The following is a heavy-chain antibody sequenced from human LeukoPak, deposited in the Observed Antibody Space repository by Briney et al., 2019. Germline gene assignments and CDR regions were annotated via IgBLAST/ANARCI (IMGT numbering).Heavy chain of an antibody. Sequence: ASVKVSCKASGYTFTSYGISWVRQAPGQGLEWMGWISAYNGNTNYAQKLQGRVTMTTDTSTSTAYMELRSLRSDDTAVYHCARDRSITMVRGVRSWFDPWGQGTLVTVSS. CDR3: ARDRSITMVRGVRSWFDP. CDR2: ISAYNGNT. J-gene: IGHJ5*02. D-gene: IGHD3-10*01. CDR1: GYTFTSYG. V-gene: IGHV1-18*01.